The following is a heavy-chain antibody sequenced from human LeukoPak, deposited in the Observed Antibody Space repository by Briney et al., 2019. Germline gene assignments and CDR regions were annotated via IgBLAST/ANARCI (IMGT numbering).Heavy chain of an antibody. J-gene: IGHJ5*02. Sequence: PGGSLRLSCAASGFTFSSYAMSWVRQAPGKGLEWVSAISGSGGSTYYADSVKGRFTISRDNSKNTLYLQMNSLRVEDTAVYYCAKDFQYYDFWSGDPSFDPWGQGTLVTVSS. CDR2: ISGSGGST. CDR1: GFTFSSYA. V-gene: IGHV3-23*01. CDR3: AKDFQYYDFWSGDPSFDP. D-gene: IGHD3-3*01.